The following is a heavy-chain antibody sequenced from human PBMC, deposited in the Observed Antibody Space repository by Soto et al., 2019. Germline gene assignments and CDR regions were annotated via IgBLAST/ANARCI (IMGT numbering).Heavy chain of an antibody. D-gene: IGHD4-17*01. J-gene: IGHJ4*02. CDR1: GGTFSSYA. V-gene: IGHV1-69*13. CDR3: ARPNRSTTTVTTVFDY. Sequence: ASVKVSCKASGGTFSSYAISWVRQAPGQGLEWMGGIIPIFGTANYAQKFQGRVTITADESTSTAYMELSSLRSEDTAVYYCARPNRSTTTVTTVFDYWGQGTLVTVSS. CDR2: IIPIFGTA.